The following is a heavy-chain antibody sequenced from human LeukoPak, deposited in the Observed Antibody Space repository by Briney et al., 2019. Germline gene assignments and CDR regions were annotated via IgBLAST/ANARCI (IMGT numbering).Heavy chain of an antibody. V-gene: IGHV3-7*01. Sequence: QPGGTLRLSCAASGFTFSSYGMSWVRQAPGKGLEWVANIKQDGSEKYYVDSVKGRFTISRDNAKNSLYLQMNSLRAEDTAVYYCARDRSWGQGTLVTVSS. J-gene: IGHJ5*02. CDR1: GFTFSSYG. CDR2: IKQDGSEK. CDR3: ARDRS.